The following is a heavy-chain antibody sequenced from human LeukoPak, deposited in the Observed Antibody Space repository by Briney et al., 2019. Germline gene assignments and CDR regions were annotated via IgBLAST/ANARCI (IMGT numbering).Heavy chain of an antibody. D-gene: IGHD6-13*01. CDR2: IYYSGST. V-gene: IGHV4-59*01. Sequence: SETLSLTCTVSGGSISSYYWSRIRQPPGKGLEWIGYIYYSGSTNYNPSLKSRVTISVDTSKNQFSLKLSSVTAADTAVYYCARWFSSSWYYWFDPWGQGTLVTVSS. J-gene: IGHJ5*02. CDR1: GGSISSYY. CDR3: ARWFSSSWYYWFDP.